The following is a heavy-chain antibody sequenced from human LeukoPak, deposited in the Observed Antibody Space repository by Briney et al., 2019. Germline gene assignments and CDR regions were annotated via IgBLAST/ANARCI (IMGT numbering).Heavy chain of an antibody. CDR2: ISFDGSIK. CDR1: GFTFSSYA. D-gene: IGHD6-19*01. J-gene: IGHJ4*02. V-gene: IGHV3-30-3*01. Sequence: GRSLRLSCAAAGFTFSSYAIHWVRQAPGKGLEWVAVISFDGSIKYYADSVKGRFTISRDNSNNTLHLQMNSLRAEDTAVYYCARDTSPGSSGWYEVSDYWGQGTLVTVSS. CDR3: ARDTSPGSSGWYEVSDY.